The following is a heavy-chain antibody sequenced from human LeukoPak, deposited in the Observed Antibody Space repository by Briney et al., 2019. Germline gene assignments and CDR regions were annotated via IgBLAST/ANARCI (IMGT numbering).Heavy chain of an antibody. Sequence: PGGSLRLSCAASGFTFSSYSMNWVRQAPGKGLEWVSYISSSSTIYYADSVKGRFTIARDNAKNSLYLQMNSLRDEDTAVYHCARDKSGNYLIDYWGQGSLVTVSS. V-gene: IGHV3-48*02. CDR2: ISSSSTI. J-gene: IGHJ4*02. CDR3: ARDKSGNYLIDY. CDR1: GFTFSSYS. D-gene: IGHD1-26*01.